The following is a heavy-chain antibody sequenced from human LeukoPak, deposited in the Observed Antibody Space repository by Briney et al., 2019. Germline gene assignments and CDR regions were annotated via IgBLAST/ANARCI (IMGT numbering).Heavy chain of an antibody. CDR1: GGSFSGYY. J-gene: IGHJ4*02. V-gene: IGHV3-21*01. Sequence: ETLSLTCAVYGGSFSGYYWSWIRQPPGKGLEWVSSISSSGVYIYYADSVKGRFTISRDNAKNSLYLQMNSLRADDTAVYYCARDRRLQLWSPAGFDYWGQGTLVTASS. CDR3: ARDRRLQLWSPAGFDY. CDR2: ISSSGVYI. D-gene: IGHD5-18*01.